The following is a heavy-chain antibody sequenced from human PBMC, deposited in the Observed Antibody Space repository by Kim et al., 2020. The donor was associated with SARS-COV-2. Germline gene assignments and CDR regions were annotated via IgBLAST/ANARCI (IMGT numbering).Heavy chain of an antibody. V-gene: IGHV3-23*01. CDR1: GFTFSSYA. D-gene: IGHD4-17*01. Sequence: GGSLRLSCAASGFTFSSYAMSWVRQAPGKGLEWVSAISGSGGSTYYADSVKGRFTISRDNSKNTLYLQMNSLRAEDTAVYYCAKSIKAGTTVTDFDYWGQGTLVTVSS. J-gene: IGHJ4*02. CDR3: AKSIKAGTTVTDFDY. CDR2: ISGSGGST.